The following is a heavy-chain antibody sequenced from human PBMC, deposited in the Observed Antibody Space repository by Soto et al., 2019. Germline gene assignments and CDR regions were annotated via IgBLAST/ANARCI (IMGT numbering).Heavy chain of an antibody. Sequence: TSETLSLTCIVSGGSISSYYWNWIRQPPGKGLEWIGYIYNSGSTNYNPSLKSRVTISVDTSKNQFSLRLSSVTAADTAVYYCVRSPYCDGDCYPYFDYWGQGTLVTVS. CDR3: VRSPYCDGDCYPYFDY. J-gene: IGHJ4*02. CDR2: IYNSGST. V-gene: IGHV4-59*01. D-gene: IGHD2-21*02. CDR1: GGSISSYY.